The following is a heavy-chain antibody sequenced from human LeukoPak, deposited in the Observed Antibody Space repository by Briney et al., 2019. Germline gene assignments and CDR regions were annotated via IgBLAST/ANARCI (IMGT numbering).Heavy chain of an antibody. D-gene: IGHD6-13*01. CDR3: ASEGPAAGFDAFDI. CDR2: ISSGRGTI. J-gene: IGHJ3*02. Sequence: PGGSLRLSCAASGFTFSSYEMNWVRQAPGKGLEWVSCISSGRGTIYYADSVKGRFTISRDNAKNSLYLQMNSLRADDTAVYYCASEGPAAGFDAFDIWGQGTMVTVSS. V-gene: IGHV3-48*03. CDR1: GFTFSSYE.